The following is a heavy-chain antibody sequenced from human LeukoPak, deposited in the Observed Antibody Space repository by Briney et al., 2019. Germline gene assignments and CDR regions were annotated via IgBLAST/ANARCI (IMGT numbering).Heavy chain of an antibody. CDR2: IKQDGSEK. CDR1: GFTFSSYW. Sequence: GGSLRLSCAASGFTFSSYWMTWVRQAPGKGLEWVANIKQDGSEKYYVDSVKGRFTISRDNAKSSLYLQMNSLRAEDTAVYYCARGRRRITIFGVVSLNWFDPWGQGTLVTVSS. J-gene: IGHJ5*02. D-gene: IGHD3-3*01. CDR3: ARGRRRITIFGVVSLNWFDP. V-gene: IGHV3-7*01.